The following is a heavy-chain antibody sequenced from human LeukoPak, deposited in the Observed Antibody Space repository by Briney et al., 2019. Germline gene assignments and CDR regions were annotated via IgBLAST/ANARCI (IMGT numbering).Heavy chain of an antibody. J-gene: IGHJ4*02. V-gene: IGHV4-4*02. Sequence: SETLSLTCAVSGGSISSSDWWSWVRQPPGEGLEWIGEIYHSGSTNYNPSLKSRVTISVDKSKNQFSLKLSSVTAADTAVYYCARDLLPTEGYCSGGSCYPGDYWGQGTLVTVSS. D-gene: IGHD2-15*01. CDR2: IYHSGST. CDR1: GGSISSSDW. CDR3: ARDLLPTEGYCSGGSCYPGDY.